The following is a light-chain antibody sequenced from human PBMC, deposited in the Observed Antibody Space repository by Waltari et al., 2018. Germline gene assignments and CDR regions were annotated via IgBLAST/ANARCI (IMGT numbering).Light chain of an antibody. V-gene: IGKV3-20*01. CDR3: QQHGTLPAT. Sequence: EIVFTQSPGTASLSPGERATLSCRASQSVGSSSLAWYQKKPGQAPRLVIYRASRRATGIPDRFSGSGSGTDFSLTISRLEPEDFAVYYCQQHGTLPATFGQGTKVEIK. CDR2: RAS. CDR1: QSVGSSS. J-gene: IGKJ1*01.